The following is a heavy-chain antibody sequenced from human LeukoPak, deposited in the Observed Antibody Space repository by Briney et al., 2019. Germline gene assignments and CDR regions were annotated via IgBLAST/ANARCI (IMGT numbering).Heavy chain of an antibody. Sequence: ASVKVSCKTSGYTFTGYYIHWVRQAPRQGLEWMGWIKPETGATNYEQKFQGRVTTTQDTSTTTVYMELRGLTSDDTALYYCSRDRGPEWWGSFDHWGQGTLVTVSS. J-gene: IGHJ4*02. CDR2: IKPETGAT. V-gene: IGHV1-2*02. CDR1: GYTFTGYY. D-gene: IGHD3-16*01. CDR3: SRDRGPEWWGSFDH.